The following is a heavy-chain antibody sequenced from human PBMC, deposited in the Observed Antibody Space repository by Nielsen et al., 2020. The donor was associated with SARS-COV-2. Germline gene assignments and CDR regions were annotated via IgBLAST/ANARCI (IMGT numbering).Heavy chain of an antibody. V-gene: IGHV3-53*01. CDR3: ARVRAITIFGVVNWFDP. CDR2: IYSDGST. CDR1: GFSVSSHD. D-gene: IGHD3-3*01. J-gene: IGHJ5*02. Sequence: GESLKISCAASGFSVSSHDMNWVRQAPGKGLQWVSLIYSDGSTKYADSVKGRFTISRDNSRNTVYLQMNSLRPEDTAVYYCARVRAITIFGVVNWFDPWGQGTLVTVSS.